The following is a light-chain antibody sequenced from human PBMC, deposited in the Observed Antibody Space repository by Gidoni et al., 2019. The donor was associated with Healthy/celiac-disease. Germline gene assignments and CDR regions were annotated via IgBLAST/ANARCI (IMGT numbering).Light chain of an antibody. Sequence: QSVLTQPPSASGTPGQRVTISCSGSSSNIGSNTGNWYQQLPGTAPKLLIYSNNQRPSWVLDRFSGSKSGTSASLAISGLQSEDEADYYCAAWDDSLNGVVFGGGTKLTVL. J-gene: IGLJ2*01. V-gene: IGLV1-44*01. CDR3: AAWDDSLNGVV. CDR2: SNN. CDR1: SSNIGSNT.